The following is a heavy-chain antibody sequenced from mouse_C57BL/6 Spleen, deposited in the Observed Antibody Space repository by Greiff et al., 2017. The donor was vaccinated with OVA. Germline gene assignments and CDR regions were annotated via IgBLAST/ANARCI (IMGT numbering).Heavy chain of an antibody. Sequence: EVNLVESGGGLVKPGGSLKLSCAASGFTFSDYGMHWVRQAPEKGLEWVAYISSGSSTIYYADTVKGRFTISRDNAKNTLFLQMTSLRSEDTAMYYCARYSPLAMDYWGQGTSVTVSS. J-gene: IGHJ4*01. D-gene: IGHD2-12*01. CDR1: GFTFSDYG. CDR3: ARYSPLAMDY. V-gene: IGHV5-17*01. CDR2: ISSGSSTI.